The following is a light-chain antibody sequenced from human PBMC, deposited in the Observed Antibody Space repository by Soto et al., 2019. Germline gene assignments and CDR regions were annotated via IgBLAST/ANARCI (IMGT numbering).Light chain of an antibody. Sequence: EIVLTQSPGTLPLSPGERATLPCRASQSVSSSYLAWYQQKPGQAPRLLIYDASNRATGIPDRFSGSGSGTDFTLTISRLEPEDFAVYYCQQYGSSPLTFGGGTKVEIK. CDR1: QSVSSSY. CDR2: DAS. J-gene: IGKJ4*01. V-gene: IGKV3-20*01. CDR3: QQYGSSPLT.